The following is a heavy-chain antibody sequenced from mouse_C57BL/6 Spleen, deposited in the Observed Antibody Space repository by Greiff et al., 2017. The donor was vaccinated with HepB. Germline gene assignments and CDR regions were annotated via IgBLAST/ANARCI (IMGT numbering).Heavy chain of an antibody. D-gene: IGHD2-2*01. J-gene: IGHJ1*03. CDR2: IYPGSGST. V-gene: IGHV1-55*01. CDR3: ARLWFNGDWYFDV. CDR1: GYTFTSYW. Sequence: QVHVKQPGAELVKPGASVKMSCKASGYTFTSYWITWVKQRPGQGLEWIGDIYPGSGSTNYNEKFKSKATLTVDTSSSTAYMQLSSLTSEDSAVYYCARLWFNGDWYFDVWGTGTTVTVSS.